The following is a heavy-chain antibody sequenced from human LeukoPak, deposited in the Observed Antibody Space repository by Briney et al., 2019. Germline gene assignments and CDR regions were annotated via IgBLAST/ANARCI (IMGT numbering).Heavy chain of an antibody. CDR3: ARDNPTGGNDYGMDV. J-gene: IGHJ6*02. Sequence: ASVKVSCKASGYTFTDYAIHWVRQAPGQGLEWMGWITDYNGTTNYAQKFQGRVTMTTDTSTSTAYMELRSLRSDDTAVYYCARDNPTGGNDYGMDVWGQGTTVTVSS. D-gene: IGHD1-14*01. V-gene: IGHV1-18*01. CDR1: GYTFTDYA. CDR2: ITDYNGTT.